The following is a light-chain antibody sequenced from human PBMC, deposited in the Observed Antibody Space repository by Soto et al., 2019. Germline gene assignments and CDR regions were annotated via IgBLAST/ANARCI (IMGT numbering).Light chain of an antibody. J-gene: IGKJ4*01. CDR2: DAS. CDR1: QSAISN. CDR3: HQYYKWPLT. V-gene: IGKV3-15*01. Sequence: EIVMTQSPDTLSVSPGERVTLSCMASQSAISNLAWYQQKKGQTPRLLIYDASTRATDIPARFSGSGSGTDCTLTISSLLSEDVAVYYCHQYYKWPLTFGGGTKVDIK.